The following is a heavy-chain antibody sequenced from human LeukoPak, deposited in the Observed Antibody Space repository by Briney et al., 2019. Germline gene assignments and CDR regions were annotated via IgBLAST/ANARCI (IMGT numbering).Heavy chain of an antibody. J-gene: IGHJ5*02. CDR2: ISYDGSNK. Sequence: GGSLRLSCAASGFTFSSYDMHWVRQAPGKGLEWVAVISYDGSNKYYADSVKGRFTISRDNSKNTLYLQMNSLRAEDTAVYYCAKEGLRYWFDPWGQGTLVTVSS. CDR3: AKEGLRYWFDP. CDR1: GFTFSSYD. D-gene: IGHD4/OR15-4a*01. V-gene: IGHV3-30*18.